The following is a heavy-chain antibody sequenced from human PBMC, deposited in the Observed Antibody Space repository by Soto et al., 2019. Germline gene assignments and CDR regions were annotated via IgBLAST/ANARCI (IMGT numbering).Heavy chain of an antibody. Sequence: QVQLVESGGGVVQPGRSLRLSCAASGFTFRSYGMHWVRQAPGKGLEWVAVIWYDGSNKYYADSVMGRFTISRDNSKNTLYLQMNSLRAEDPAVYYCPRWSYYYGSGSSHYGMDVWGQGTTVTVSS. J-gene: IGHJ6*02. V-gene: IGHV3-33*01. CDR2: IWYDGSNK. CDR3: PRWSYYYGSGSSHYGMDV. D-gene: IGHD3-10*01. CDR1: GFTFRSYG.